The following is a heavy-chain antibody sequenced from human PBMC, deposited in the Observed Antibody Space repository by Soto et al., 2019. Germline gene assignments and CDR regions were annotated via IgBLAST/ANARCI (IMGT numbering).Heavy chain of an antibody. CDR2: IYPSDSDT. J-gene: IGHJ4*02. V-gene: IGHV5-51*01. CDR3: ARGGVSTRSFDY. Sequence: GEPIQLPRKGSGSNFVGYWIAWVRPMTGKGRGLMGIIYPSDSDTRYSPSVQGQVTISADKSISSAYLQWSSLRASDTAMYYCARGGVSTRSFDYWGQGTPVTVSS. CDR1: GSNFVGYW. D-gene: IGHD3-3*01.